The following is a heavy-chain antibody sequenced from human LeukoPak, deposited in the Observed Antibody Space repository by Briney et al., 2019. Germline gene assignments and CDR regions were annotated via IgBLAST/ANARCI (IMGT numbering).Heavy chain of an antibody. J-gene: IGHJ4*02. Sequence: GESLKISCKGSGYSFTSYWISWMRHMPGKGLEWMGRIDPSDSYTNYSPSFQGHVTISADKSISTAYLQWSSLKASDTAMYYCARLGRENYYGSGSYPDYWGQGTLVTVSS. CDR2: IDPSDSYT. V-gene: IGHV5-10-1*01. CDR3: ARLGRENYYGSGSYPDY. CDR1: GYSFTSYW. D-gene: IGHD3-10*01.